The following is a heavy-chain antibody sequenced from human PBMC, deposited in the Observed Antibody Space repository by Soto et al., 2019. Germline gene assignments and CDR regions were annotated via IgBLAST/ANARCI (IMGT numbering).Heavy chain of an antibody. Sequence: QVQLQESGPGLVKPSQTLSLTCTVSGGSISSGGYYWSWIRQHPGKGLEWIGYIYYSGSTYYNPSLKSRVTISVDTSKNQFSLKLSSVTAADTAVYYCARVWVGVAAAGGPATFDYWGQGTLVTVSS. J-gene: IGHJ4*02. CDR2: IYYSGST. D-gene: IGHD6-13*01. CDR3: ARVWVGVAAAGGPATFDY. CDR1: GGSISSGGYY. V-gene: IGHV4-31*03.